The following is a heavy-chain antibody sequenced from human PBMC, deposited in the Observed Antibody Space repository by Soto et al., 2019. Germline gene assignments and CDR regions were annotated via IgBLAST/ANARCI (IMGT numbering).Heavy chain of an antibody. Sequence: EVQLVESGGGLVQPGGSLRLSCAASGFTVSSYDMHWVRQAAGKTLEWVSGITTTDDTYYADSGKGRFTISRENAKNSVYLHMNSLRAGDTSVYYCAKDLVGSTPYWGQGTLVTDCS. CDR1: GFTVSSYD. CDR2: ITTTDDT. CDR3: AKDLVGSTPY. D-gene: IGHD1-26*01. V-gene: IGHV3-13*01. J-gene: IGHJ4*02.